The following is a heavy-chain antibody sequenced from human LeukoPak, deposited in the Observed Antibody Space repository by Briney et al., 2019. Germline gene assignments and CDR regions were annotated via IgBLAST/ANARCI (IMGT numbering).Heavy chain of an antibody. CDR3: ARDPSSAYVWQFDY. V-gene: IGHV1-18*01. CDR1: GYTFTSYG. D-gene: IGHD3-22*01. J-gene: IGHJ4*02. Sequence: ASVKVSCKASGYTFTSYGISWVRQAPGQGLEWMGWISAYNGNTNYAQKLQGRVTMTTDTSTSTAYMELRSLRSDDTAVYYCARDPSSAYVWQFDYWGQGTLVTVSS. CDR2: ISAYNGNT.